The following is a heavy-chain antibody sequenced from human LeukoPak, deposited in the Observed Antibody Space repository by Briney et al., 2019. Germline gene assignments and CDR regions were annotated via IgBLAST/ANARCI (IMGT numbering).Heavy chain of an antibody. V-gene: IGHV3-64D*06. Sequence: PGGSLRLSCSASGFTFSTHAMYWVRQAPGKGLEYVSGISSNGGRTNYADSVKGRFTISRDNSKNTLYLQMSSLRAEDTAVYYCVKSDRPDYADFGLGSWGQGTLVTVSS. J-gene: IGHJ5*02. CDR2: ISSNGGRT. CDR1: GFTFSTHA. D-gene: IGHD4-17*01. CDR3: VKSDRPDYADFGLGS.